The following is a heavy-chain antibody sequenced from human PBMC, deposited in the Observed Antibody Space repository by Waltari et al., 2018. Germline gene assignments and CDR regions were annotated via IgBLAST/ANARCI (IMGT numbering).Heavy chain of an antibody. J-gene: IGHJ6*03. D-gene: IGHD1-1*01. CDR1: GYDFSTYW. Sequence: EVQLVQSGAEVTKPGESLRISCEGSGYDFSTYWITLVRHMPGKGLEWMGRIDPSDSYTNYSPSFRGHVTISVDRSISTAYIQWSGLRASDTAIYYCARTSTRDFYYMDVWGKGTTVTVSS. CDR2: IDPSDSYT. V-gene: IGHV5-10-1*01. CDR3: ARTSTRDFYYMDV.